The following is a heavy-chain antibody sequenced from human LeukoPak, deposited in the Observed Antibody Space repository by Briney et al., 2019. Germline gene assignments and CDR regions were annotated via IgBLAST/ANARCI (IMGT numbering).Heavy chain of an antibody. CDR3: ARDSGYITYFDY. Sequence: SVKGSCKASGGTFSSYAISWVRQAPGQGLEWMGRIIPIFGTANYAQKFQGRVTITTDESTSTAYMELSSLRSEDTAVYYCARDSGYITYFDYWGQGTLVTVSS. D-gene: IGHD5-12*01. CDR2: IIPIFGTA. J-gene: IGHJ4*02. V-gene: IGHV1-69*05. CDR1: GGTFSSYA.